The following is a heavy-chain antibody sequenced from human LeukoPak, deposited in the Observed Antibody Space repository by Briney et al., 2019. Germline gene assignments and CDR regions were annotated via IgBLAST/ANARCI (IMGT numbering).Heavy chain of an antibody. Sequence: PGGSLRLSCAASGFTFSSYGMHWVRQAPGKGLEWVAVIWYDGGNKYYADSVKGRFTISRDNSKNTLYLQMNSLRAEDTAVYYCARDSLPYYDSSGYRLTPFDYWGQGTLVTVSS. CDR1: GFTFSSYG. D-gene: IGHD3-22*01. V-gene: IGHV3-33*01. CDR2: IWYDGGNK. CDR3: ARDSLPYYDSSGYRLTPFDY. J-gene: IGHJ4*02.